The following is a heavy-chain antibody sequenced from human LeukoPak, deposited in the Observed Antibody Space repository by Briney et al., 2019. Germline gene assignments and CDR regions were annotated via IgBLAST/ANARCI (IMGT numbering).Heavy chain of an antibody. CDR3: ARDGDYGAFDI. D-gene: IGHD4-17*01. CDR1: GFTFSSYG. V-gene: IGHV3-33*01. Sequence: GSLRLSCAASGFTFSSYGMHWVRQAPGKGLEWVAVIWYDGSNKYYADSVKGRFTISRDNSKNTLYLQMNSLRAEDTAVYYCARDGDYGAFDIWGQGTMVTVSS. CDR2: IWYDGSNK. J-gene: IGHJ3*02.